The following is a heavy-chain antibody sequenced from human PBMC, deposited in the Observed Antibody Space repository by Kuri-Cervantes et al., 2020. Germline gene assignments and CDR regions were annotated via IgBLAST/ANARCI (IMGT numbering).Heavy chain of an antibody. Sequence: GESLKISCVAPEFTFSSFSMNWVRQAPGKGLEWVSSISGNSKHIYYAESVRGRFTISRDNAKNSLYLQMNSLRVEDTAVYYCARARSGGYWGQGALVTVSS. V-gene: IGHV3-21*01. D-gene: IGHD3-10*01. CDR3: ARARSGGY. J-gene: IGHJ4*02. CDR1: EFTFSSFS. CDR2: ISGNSKHI.